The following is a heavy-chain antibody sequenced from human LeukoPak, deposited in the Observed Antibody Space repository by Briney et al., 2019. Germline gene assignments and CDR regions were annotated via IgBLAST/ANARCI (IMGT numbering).Heavy chain of an antibody. CDR3: AKGNWFDP. CDR2: ISYDGSNK. V-gene: IGHV3-30*18. J-gene: IGHJ5*02. Sequence: GGSLRLSCAASGFTFSSYGMHWVRQAPGKGLEWVAVISYDGSNKYYADSVKGRYTISRDNSKNTLYLQMNSLRAEDTAVYYCAKGNWFDPWGQGTLVTVSS. CDR1: GFTFSSYG.